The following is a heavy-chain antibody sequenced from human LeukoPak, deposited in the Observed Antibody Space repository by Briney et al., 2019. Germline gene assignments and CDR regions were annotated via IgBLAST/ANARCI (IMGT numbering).Heavy chain of an antibody. CDR3: ARVPITMVRGVIMTGAFDI. CDR2: INHSGNT. V-gene: IGHV4-59*01. CDR1: GGSINSYY. Sequence: SETLSLTCTVSGGSINSYYWSWIRQSPGKGLEWIGYINHSGNTDHNPSLKSRVTISVGTSKNQFSLKLSSVTAADTAVYYCARVPITMVRGVIMTGAFDIWGQGTMVTVSS. J-gene: IGHJ3*02. D-gene: IGHD3-10*01.